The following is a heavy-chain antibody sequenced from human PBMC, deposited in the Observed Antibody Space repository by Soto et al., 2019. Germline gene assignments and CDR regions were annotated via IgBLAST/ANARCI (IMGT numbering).Heavy chain of an antibody. V-gene: IGHV3-48*01. J-gene: IGHJ3*02. CDR3: ARDRYSGSYYVSDAFDI. CDR2: ISNSSSTI. CDR1: GFTFSSYS. D-gene: IGHD1-26*01. Sequence: EVQLVESGGGLVQPGGSLRLSCAASGFTFSSYSMNWVRQAPGKGLEWVSYISNSSSTIYYADSVKGRFTISRDNAKNSLYLQMNSLRAEDTAVYYCARDRYSGSYYVSDAFDIWGQGTMVTVSS.